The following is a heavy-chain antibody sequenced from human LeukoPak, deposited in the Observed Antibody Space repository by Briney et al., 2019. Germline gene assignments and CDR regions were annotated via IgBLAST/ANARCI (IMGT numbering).Heavy chain of an antibody. V-gene: IGHV4-59*08. D-gene: IGHD3-10*01. J-gene: IGHJ3*02. Sequence: PSETLSLICTVSGGSISSYYWSWIRQPPGKGLEWIGYIYYSGSTNYNPSLKSRVTISIDTSKNQFSLKLSSLTAADTAVYYCARYPVVSGGAFDIWGQGTMVIVSS. CDR3: ARYPVVSGGAFDI. CDR2: IYYSGST. CDR1: GGSISSYY.